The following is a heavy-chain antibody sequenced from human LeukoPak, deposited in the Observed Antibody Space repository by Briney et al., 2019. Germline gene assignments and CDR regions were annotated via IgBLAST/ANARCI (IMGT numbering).Heavy chain of an antibody. J-gene: IGHJ4*02. CDR1: GFTFSSYA. CDR3: AKDLYSNYGPADY. CDR2: INGGGVNT. V-gene: IGHV3-23*01. Sequence: AGGSLRLSCAASGFTFSSYAMSWVRQAPGKGLEWVSTINGGGVNTHYADSVGGRFTISRDNSKNTLFPQMNSLRDEDTAVYYCAKDLYSNYGPADYWGQGNLVTVSS. D-gene: IGHD4-11*01.